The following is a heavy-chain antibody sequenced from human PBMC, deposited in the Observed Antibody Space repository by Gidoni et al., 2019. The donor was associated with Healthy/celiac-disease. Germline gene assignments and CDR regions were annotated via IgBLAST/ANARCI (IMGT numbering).Heavy chain of an antibody. V-gene: IGHV4-39*01. D-gene: IGHD3-22*01. J-gene: IGHJ3*02. CDR1: GCSISSSSYY. CDR3: ARAYYYDSSGYYHDAFDI. Sequence: QLQLQESGPGLVKPSETLSLTCTVSGCSISSSSYYWGWIRQPPGKGLEWIGSIYYSGSTYYNPSLKSRVTISVDTSKNQFSLKLSSVTAADTAVYYCARAYYYDSSGYYHDAFDIWGQGTMVTVSS. CDR2: IYYSGST.